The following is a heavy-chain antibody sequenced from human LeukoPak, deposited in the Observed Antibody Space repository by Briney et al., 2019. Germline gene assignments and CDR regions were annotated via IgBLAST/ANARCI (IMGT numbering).Heavy chain of an antibody. J-gene: IGHJ4*02. V-gene: IGHV4-59*08. CDR2: IYYSGST. D-gene: IGHD5-24*01. CDR3: ARSVEMATIPFDS. CDR1: GGSISSYY. Sequence: PSETLSLTCTVSGGSISSYYWTWIRQPPGKGLEWIGYIYYSGSTNCNPSLKSRVTMSVDMSKSQFSLKLSSVTAADTAVYYCARSVEMATIPFDSWGRGTLVTVSS.